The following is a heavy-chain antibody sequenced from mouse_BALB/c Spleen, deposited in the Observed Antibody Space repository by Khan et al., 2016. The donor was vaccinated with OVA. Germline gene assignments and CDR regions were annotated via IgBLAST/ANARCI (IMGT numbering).Heavy chain of an antibody. V-gene: IGHV2-3*01. CDR1: GFSLTSYG. Sequence: QVQLKESGPGLVAPSQSLSITCTVSGFSLTSYGVSWVRQPPGKGLEWLGVIRGDGLTNFHSAPISRLSLSKDNSNSQVFLKLNRLQTDDTATYYCAGFEASYYAMDYWGQGTSVIVSS. D-gene: IGHD6-1*01. J-gene: IGHJ4*01. CDR2: IRGDGLT. CDR3: AGFEASYYAMDY.